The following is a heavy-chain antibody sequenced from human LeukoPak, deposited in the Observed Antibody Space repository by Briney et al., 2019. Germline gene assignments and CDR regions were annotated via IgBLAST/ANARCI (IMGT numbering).Heavy chain of an antibody. J-gene: IGHJ4*02. CDR1: GGTFSSYA. Sequence: ASVKVSCKASGGTFSSYAISWMRQAPGQGLEWMGIINPSGGSTSYAQKFQGRVTMTRDTSTSTVYMELSSLRSEDTAVYYCASDYGGNSLDYWGQGTLVTVSS. CDR3: ASDYGGNSLDY. CDR2: INPSGGST. D-gene: IGHD4-23*01. V-gene: IGHV1-46*01.